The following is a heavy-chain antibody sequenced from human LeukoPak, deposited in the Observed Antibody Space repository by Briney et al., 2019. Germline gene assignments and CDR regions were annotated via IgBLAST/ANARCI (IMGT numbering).Heavy chain of an antibody. J-gene: IGHJ4*02. V-gene: IGHV3-21*01. D-gene: IGHD3-16*02. Sequence: PGRSLRLSCAASGFTFSSYSMNWVRQAPGKGLEWVSSISSSSSYIYYADSVKGRFTISRDNAKNSLYLQMNSLRAEDTAVYYCARAYDYVWGSYRYPDYWGQGTLVTVSS. CDR3: ARAYDYVWGSYRYPDY. CDR2: ISSSSSYI. CDR1: GFTFSSYS.